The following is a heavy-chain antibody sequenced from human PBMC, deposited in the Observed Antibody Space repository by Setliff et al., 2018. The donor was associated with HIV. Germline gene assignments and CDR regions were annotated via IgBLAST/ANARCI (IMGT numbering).Heavy chain of an antibody. V-gene: IGHV1-18*01. CDR3: ARAYDTLSGYYDY. CDR2: ISVYNGYT. CDR1: GYSFTNYG. D-gene: IGHD3-9*01. J-gene: IGHJ4*02. Sequence: ASVKVSCKASGYSFTNYGLNWVRQAPGQGLEWMGWISVYNGYTNYAQNLQDRATMTTDTSTSTAYMELRSLRSDDTAVYYCARAYDTLSGYYDYWGQGTLVTLL.